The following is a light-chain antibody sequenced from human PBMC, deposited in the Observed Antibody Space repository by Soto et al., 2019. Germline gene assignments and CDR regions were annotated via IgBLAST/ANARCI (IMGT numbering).Light chain of an antibody. CDR3: QQYGRLGT. CDR2: GAS. V-gene: IGKV3-20*01. CDR1: RSVSSN. Sequence: ESELTHFPASRSISTEERATLSCRASRSVSSNVAWYQQKPGQAPRLLIYGASNRATGIPDRFSGSGSGTDFTLTISRLEAEDLAVYCCQQYGRLGTFGQGTKVDI. J-gene: IGKJ1*01.